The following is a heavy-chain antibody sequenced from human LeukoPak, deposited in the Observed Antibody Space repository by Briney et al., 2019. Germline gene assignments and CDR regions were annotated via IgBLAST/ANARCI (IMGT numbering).Heavy chain of an antibody. CDR1: GFTFSNYG. CDR3: AELGITMIGGV. V-gene: IGHV3-48*04. D-gene: IGHD3-10*02. CDR2: ISSSGSTI. Sequence: GGSLRLSCTSSGFTFSNYGIHWVRQAPGKGLEWVSYISSSGSTIYYADSVKGRFTISRDNAKNSLYLQMNSLRAKDTAVYYCAELGITMIGGVWGKGTTVTISS. J-gene: IGHJ6*04.